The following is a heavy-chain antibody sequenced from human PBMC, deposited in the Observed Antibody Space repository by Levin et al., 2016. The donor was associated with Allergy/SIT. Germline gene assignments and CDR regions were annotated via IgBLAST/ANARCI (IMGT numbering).Heavy chain of an antibody. J-gene: IGHJ6*03. CDR2: IYHSGST. CDR1: GGSISSSNW. CDR3: ASALGDHAGDYYYYMDV. Sequence: SETLSLTCAVSGGSISSSNWWSWVRQPPGKGLEWIGEIYHSGSTNYNPSLKSRVTISVDKSKNQFSLKLSSVTAADTAVYYCASALGDHAGDYYYYMDVWGKGTTVTVSS. D-gene: IGHD2-21*02. V-gene: IGHV4-4*02.